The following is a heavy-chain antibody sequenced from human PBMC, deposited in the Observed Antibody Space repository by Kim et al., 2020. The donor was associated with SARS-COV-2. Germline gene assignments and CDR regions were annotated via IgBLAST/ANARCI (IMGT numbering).Heavy chain of an antibody. CDR3: AKDPGWETNYFDY. D-gene: IGHD1-26*01. V-gene: IGHV3-23*01. CDR2: ISGSGGST. Sequence: GGSLRLSCAASGFTFSSYAMSWVRQAPGKGLEWVSAISGSGGSTYYAASVKGRFTISRDNSKNTLYLQMNSLRAEDTAVYYCAKDPGWETNYFDYWGQGTLVTVSS. CDR1: GFTFSSYA. J-gene: IGHJ4*02.